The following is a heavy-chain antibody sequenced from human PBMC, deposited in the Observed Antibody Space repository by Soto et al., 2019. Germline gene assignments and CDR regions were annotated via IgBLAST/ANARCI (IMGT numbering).Heavy chain of an antibody. CDR3: ARGLAAASEPQFDY. J-gene: IGHJ4*02. Sequence: PSETLSLTCAVYGGSFSGYYWSWIRQPPGKGLEWIGEINHSGSTNYNPSLKSRVTISVDTSKNQFSLKLSSVTAADTAVYYCARGLAAASEPQFDYCGQGTLVTVSS. CDR2: INHSGST. D-gene: IGHD6-13*01. CDR1: GGSFSGYY. V-gene: IGHV4-34*01.